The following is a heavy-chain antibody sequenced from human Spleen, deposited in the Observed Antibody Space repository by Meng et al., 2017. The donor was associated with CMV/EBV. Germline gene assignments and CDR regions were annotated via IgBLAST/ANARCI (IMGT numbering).Heavy chain of an antibody. J-gene: IGHJ6*02. CDR2: ISSSSSYI. Sequence: LSVTCAASGFTFSSYSMNWVRQAPGKGLEWVSSISSSSSYIYYADSVKGRFTISRDNAKNSLYLQMNSLRAEDTAVYYCARGRDYDFWSGYRHPYYYNYGMDVWGQGTTVTVSS. CDR3: ARGRDYDFWSGYRHPYYYNYGMDV. V-gene: IGHV3-21*01. D-gene: IGHD3-3*01. CDR1: GFTFSSYS.